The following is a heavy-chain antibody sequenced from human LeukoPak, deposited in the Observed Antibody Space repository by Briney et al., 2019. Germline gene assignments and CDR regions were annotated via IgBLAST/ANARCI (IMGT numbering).Heavy chain of an antibody. Sequence: GGSLRLSCAASGFTFSSYSMNWVRQTPGKGLEWVSYISSSSSTIYYADSVKGRFTISRDNAKNSLYLHMNSLRAEDTAVYYCASAVGYCSSTSCPPSHYYGMDVWGQGTTVTVSS. V-gene: IGHV3-48*01. D-gene: IGHD2-2*01. CDR1: GFTFSSYS. CDR3: ASAVGYCSSTSCPPSHYYGMDV. J-gene: IGHJ6*02. CDR2: ISSSSSTI.